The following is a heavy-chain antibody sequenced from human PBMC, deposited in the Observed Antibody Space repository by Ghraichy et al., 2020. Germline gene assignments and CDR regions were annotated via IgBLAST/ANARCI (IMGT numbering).Heavy chain of an antibody. Sequence: ASVKVSCKASGYTFTGYYMHWVRQAPGQGLEWMGWINPNSGGTNYAQKFQGRVTMTRDTSISTAYMELSRLRSDDTDVYYCARAGPHYYDSSGYSDFDYWGQGTLVTVSS. D-gene: IGHD3-22*01. CDR3: ARAGPHYYDSSGYSDFDY. CDR2: INPNSGGT. V-gene: IGHV1-2*02. J-gene: IGHJ4*02. CDR1: GYTFTGYY.